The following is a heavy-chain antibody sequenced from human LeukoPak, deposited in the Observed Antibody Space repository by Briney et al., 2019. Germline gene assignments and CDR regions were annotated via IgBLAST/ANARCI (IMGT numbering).Heavy chain of an antibody. J-gene: IGHJ6*03. Sequence: SETLSLTCTVSDGSISSYYWSWIRQPPGKGLECIGYIHYSGSSAYIPSLKSRVTMSVDTSKNQFSLRLTSVTAADTALYYCARWYCSGDTCFHMDVWGKGTTVTVSS. V-gene: IGHV4-59*08. CDR1: DGSISSYY. D-gene: IGHD2-15*01. CDR2: IHYSGSS. CDR3: ARWYCSGDTCFHMDV.